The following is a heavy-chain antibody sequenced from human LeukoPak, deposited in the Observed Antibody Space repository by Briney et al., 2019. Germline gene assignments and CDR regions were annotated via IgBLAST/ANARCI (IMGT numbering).Heavy chain of an antibody. CDR1: GGSFSGDY. CDR2: INHSGST. V-gene: IGHV4-34*01. CDR3: ARGRPRRGYSYGYNPHTFDY. D-gene: IGHD5-18*01. J-gene: IGHJ4*02. Sequence: MPSETLSLTCAVYGGSFSGDYWSWIRQPPGKGLEWIGEINHSGSTNYNPSLKSRVTISVDTSKNQFSLKLSSVTAADTAVYYCARGRPRRGYSYGYNPHTFDYWGQGTLVTVSS.